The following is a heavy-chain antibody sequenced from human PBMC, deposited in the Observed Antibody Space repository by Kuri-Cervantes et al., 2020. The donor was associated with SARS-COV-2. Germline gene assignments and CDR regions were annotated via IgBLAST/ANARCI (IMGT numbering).Heavy chain of an antibody. CDR1: GVPVTGGSYF. D-gene: IGHD5-24*01. V-gene: IGHV4-61*09. J-gene: IGHJ4*02. CDR3: GKVSWLQLWRRYSDS. Sequence: SETLSLTCAVSGVPVTGGSYFWAWIRQPAGKGLEWIGHLDTSGSTTYNPSLRGRVTISLDPSNNQVSLSLTSTTAADTAVYYCGKVSWLQLWRRYSDSWGQGTLVTVSS. CDR2: LDTSGST.